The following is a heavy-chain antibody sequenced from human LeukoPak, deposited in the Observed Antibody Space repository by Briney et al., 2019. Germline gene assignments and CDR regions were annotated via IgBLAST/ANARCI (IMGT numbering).Heavy chain of an antibody. D-gene: IGHD2-2*01. CDR3: AKDHPDCRGTSCLLFDC. CDR2: ITSGGGST. V-gene: IGHV3-23*01. Sequence: GGSLRLSCAASGFTFSSYAMSWVRQAPGKGLEWVSTITSGGGSTYYAASVNGRFTISRDNSKNTLYLPMNSLRAEDTAVYDCAKDHPDCRGTSCLLFDCWGQGTLVTVSS. CDR1: GFTFSSYA. J-gene: IGHJ4*02.